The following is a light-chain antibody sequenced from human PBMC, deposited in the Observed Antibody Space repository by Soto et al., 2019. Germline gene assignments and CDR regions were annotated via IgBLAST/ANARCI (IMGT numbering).Light chain of an antibody. CDR2: YDD. CDR1: TSNIGKNT. CDR3: GAWYDSLNGWV. J-gene: IGLJ3*02. V-gene: IGLV1-36*01. Sequence: QSVLTQPPSVSDGPGQRVTISCSGSTSNIGKNTVNWYQQLPGEAPKLFIYYDDLLASGVSDRFSGSKSGTSASLAISGLQSEDDADYYCGAWYDSLNGWVFGGGTKLTVL.